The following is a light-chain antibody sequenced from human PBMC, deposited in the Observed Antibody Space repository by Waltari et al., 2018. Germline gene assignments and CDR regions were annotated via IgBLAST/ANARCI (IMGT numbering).Light chain of an antibody. CDR1: QGISSW. CDR2: AAS. V-gene: IGKV1-12*01. Sequence: DIQMTQSPSSLSASVGDKVTITCRASQGISSWLAWYPQKPGTAPKLLIYAASSLQSRVPSRFSGSGSGKDYTLTSSSLQPEEFATYYCQQGYNTLPTFGGGTKVEIK. CDR3: QQGYNTLPT. J-gene: IGKJ4*01.